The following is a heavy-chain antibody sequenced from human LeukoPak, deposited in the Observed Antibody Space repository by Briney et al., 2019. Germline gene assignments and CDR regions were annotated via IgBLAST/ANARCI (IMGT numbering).Heavy chain of an antibody. CDR1: KFTFSNYW. J-gene: IGHJ5*02. CDR3: ARDAGYSSSWRPAHNWFDP. CDR2: IKQDGSEK. Sequence: GGSLRLSCAASKFTFSNYWMNWVRQAPGKGLEWVANIKQDGSEKYYVDSVKGRFTISRDNAKNSLYLQMNSLRAEDTAVYYCARDAGYSSSWRPAHNWFDPWGQGTLVTVSS. V-gene: IGHV3-7*01. D-gene: IGHD6-13*01.